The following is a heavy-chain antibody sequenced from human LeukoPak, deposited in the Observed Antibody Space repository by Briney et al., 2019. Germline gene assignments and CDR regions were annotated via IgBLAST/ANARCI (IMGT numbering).Heavy chain of an antibody. D-gene: IGHD6-19*01. J-gene: IGHJ4*02. CDR3: AKDSASVAVAGTLDY. V-gene: IGHV3-30*18. CDR2: ISYDGSNK. Sequence: GRSLRLSCAASGFTFSSYGMHWVRQASGKGLEWVAVISYDGSNKYYADSVKGRFTISRDNSKNTLYLQMNSLRAEDTAVYYCAKDSASVAVAGTLDYWGQGTLVTVSS. CDR1: GFTFSSYG.